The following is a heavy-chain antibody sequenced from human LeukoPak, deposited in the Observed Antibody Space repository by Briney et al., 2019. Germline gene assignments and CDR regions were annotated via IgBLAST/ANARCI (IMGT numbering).Heavy chain of an antibody. J-gene: IGHJ4*02. Sequence: PGGSLRLSCAASGFTFSSYSMNWVRQAPGKGLEWVSSISSSSSYIYYADSVKGRFTISRDNAKNSLYLQMNSLRTEDTAVYYCAGVGPSDIVVVVALDYWGQGTLVTVSS. D-gene: IGHD2-15*01. CDR2: ISSSSSYI. CDR1: GFTFSSYS. V-gene: IGHV3-21*01. CDR3: AGVGPSDIVVVVALDY.